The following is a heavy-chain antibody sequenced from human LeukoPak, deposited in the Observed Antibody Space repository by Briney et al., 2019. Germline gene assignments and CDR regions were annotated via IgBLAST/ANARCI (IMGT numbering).Heavy chain of an antibody. CDR1: GGSFSSYS. CDR3: ARGYYPPRWYFDL. CDR2: IIEKGNA. D-gene: IGHD3-10*01. Sequence: SGTLSLTCALYGGSFSSYSWSWTWIRQTPEKGLEWIGEIIEKGNANYNPSLKSRVTIDLDTSKNQFSLKLTSMTAADTAMYYCARGYYPPRWYFDLWGRGTLVTVSS. J-gene: IGHJ2*01. V-gene: IGHV4-34*01.